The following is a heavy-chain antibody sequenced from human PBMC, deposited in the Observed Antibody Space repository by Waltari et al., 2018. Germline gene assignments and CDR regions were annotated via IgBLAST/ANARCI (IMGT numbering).Heavy chain of an antibody. Sequence: QVHLTASGPALVKPSETLSLTCTVSGSSISVFYWSWIRQPAGKGLEWVGRASASGSTNYNPSLKSRITMAADTSRNQFSLTLTDVTAADTAMYYCVREKGGLGGWFDPWGQGIQVTVSS. CDR1: GSSISVFY. J-gene: IGHJ5*02. CDR3: VREKGGLGGWFDP. V-gene: IGHV4-4*07. CDR2: ASASGST. D-gene: IGHD2-15*01.